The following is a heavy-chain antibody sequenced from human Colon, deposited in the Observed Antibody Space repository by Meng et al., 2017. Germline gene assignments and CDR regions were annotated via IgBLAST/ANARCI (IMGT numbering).Heavy chain of an antibody. CDR3: ARAPSYYYDTSGYYGNFFDP. J-gene: IGHJ5*02. CDR1: GASVGSGGYY. Sequence: QVQLQESGPGPVKPSPTLSLTCTVSGASVGSGGYYWTWIRQHPGKGLEWIGYIYYSGTTYYNPSLKSRVTISVDTSKNQFSLKMSSVTAADTAVYYCARAPSYYYDTSGYYGNFFDPWGQGTLVTVSS. CDR2: IYYSGTT. D-gene: IGHD3-22*01. V-gene: IGHV4-31*03.